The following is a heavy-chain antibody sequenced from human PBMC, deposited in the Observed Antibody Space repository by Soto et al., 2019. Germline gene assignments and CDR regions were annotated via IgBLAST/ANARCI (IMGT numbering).Heavy chain of an antibody. CDR1: GYIFTSYA. J-gene: IGHJ3*02. D-gene: IGHD3-22*01. V-gene: IGHV1-3*01. Sequence: ASVKVSCKASGYIFTSYAIHWVRQAPGQGLEWMGWINAGNGNTKYLQKFQGRLTITRDTSATTAYMELSSLRFEDTAVYYCVRDYYYDSSASDAFEIWGQGTMVTGSS. CDR3: VRDYYYDSSASDAFEI. CDR2: INAGNGNT.